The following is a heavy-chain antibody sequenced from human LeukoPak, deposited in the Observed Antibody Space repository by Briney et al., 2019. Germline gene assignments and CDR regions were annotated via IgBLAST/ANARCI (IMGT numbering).Heavy chain of an antibody. Sequence: SDTLSLTCTVSGCSVSRGGYYWNWIRQHPGKGLEWIGFTSYSEGTYYNPSLMSRITISVDISQNQFSLKMRDVTAADTAVYFCATADWESFYFDSWGQGALVAVSS. CDR2: TSYSEGT. CDR3: ATADWESFYFDS. D-gene: IGHD1-26*01. V-gene: IGHV4-31*03. J-gene: IGHJ4*02. CDR1: GCSVSRGGYY.